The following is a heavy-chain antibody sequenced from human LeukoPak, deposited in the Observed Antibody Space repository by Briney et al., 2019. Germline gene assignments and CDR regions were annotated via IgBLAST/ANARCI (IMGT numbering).Heavy chain of an antibody. CDR2: ISYDGSNK. CDR3: ARASGYSYGPRGNYFDY. J-gene: IGHJ4*02. D-gene: IGHD5-18*01. CDR1: GFTFSSYA. V-gene: IGHV3-30*04. Sequence: QTGRSLRLSWAASGFTFSSYAMHWVRQAPGKGLEWVAVISYDGSNKYYADSVKGRFTISRDNSKNTLYLQMNSLRAEGTAVYYCARASGYSYGPRGNYFDYWGQGTLVTVSS.